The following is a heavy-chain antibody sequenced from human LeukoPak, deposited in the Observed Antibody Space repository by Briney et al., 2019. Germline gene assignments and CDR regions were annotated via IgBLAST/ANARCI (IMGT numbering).Heavy chain of an antibody. Sequence: GGSLRLSCAASGFTFSSYAMSWVRQAPGKGLEWVSAISGSGGSTYYADSVKGRFTISRDNSKNTLYLQMNSLRAEDTAVYYCAKAVRECYGLGTDAFDIWGQGTMVTVSS. V-gene: IGHV3-23*01. CDR1: GFTFSSYA. CDR3: AKAVRECYGLGTDAFDI. CDR2: ISGSGGST. D-gene: IGHD5-18*01. J-gene: IGHJ3*02.